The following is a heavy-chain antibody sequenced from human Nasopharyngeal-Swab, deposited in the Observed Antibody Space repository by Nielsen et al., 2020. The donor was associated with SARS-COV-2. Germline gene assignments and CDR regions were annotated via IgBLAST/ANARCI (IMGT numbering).Heavy chain of an antibody. CDR2: IKQDGSEK. CDR3: ARLMVRGVYYFDY. D-gene: IGHD3-10*01. CDR1: GFTFSNYW. J-gene: IGHJ4*02. Sequence: GGSLRLSCAASGFTFSNYWMSWVRQAPGKGLEWVANIKQDGSEKYYVDSVKGRFTISRDNAKNSLYLQMNSLRAEDTAVYYCARLMVRGVYYFDYWGQGTLVTVSS. V-gene: IGHV3-7*01.